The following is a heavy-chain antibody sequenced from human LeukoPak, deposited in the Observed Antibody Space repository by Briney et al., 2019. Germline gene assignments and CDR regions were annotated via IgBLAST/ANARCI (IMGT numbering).Heavy chain of an antibody. CDR1: GGTFSSYA. J-gene: IGHJ4*02. D-gene: IGHD3-10*01. V-gene: IGHV1-69*05. CDR3: ARDRTTMVRGVREGIYY. Sequence: GASVKVSCKASGGTFSSYAISWVRQAPGQGLEWMGRIIPIFGTANYAQKFQGRVTMTRDTSTSTVYMELSSLRSEDTAVYYCARDRTTMVRGVREGIYYWGQGTLVTVSS. CDR2: IIPIFGTA.